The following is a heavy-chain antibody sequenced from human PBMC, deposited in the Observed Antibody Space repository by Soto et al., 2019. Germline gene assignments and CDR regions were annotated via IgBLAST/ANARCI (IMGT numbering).Heavy chain of an antibody. CDR2: IILPFGVP. CDR1: GGTFSNFA. J-gene: IGHJ4*02. V-gene: IGHV1-69*12. D-gene: IGHD4-17*01. Sequence: QVRLVQSGAEVKKPGSSVKVSCKASGGTFSNFANNWVRQAPGQGLEWMGGIILPFGVPHYAQKFQGGVTIAADESMTTVYMDLSGLRSEDAAVYYCARGPDYEGYFDYWGQGTLVTVSS. CDR3: ARGPDYEGYFDY.